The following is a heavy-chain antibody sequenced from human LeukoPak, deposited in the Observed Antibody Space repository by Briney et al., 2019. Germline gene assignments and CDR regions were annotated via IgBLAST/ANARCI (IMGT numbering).Heavy chain of an antibody. D-gene: IGHD4-17*01. CDR3: ARDIGPSTVTTRPGDY. Sequence: AGGSPRLSCAASGFTFSDYYMSWIRQAPGKGLEWVSYISSSGSTIYYADSVKGRFTISRDNAKNSLYLQMNSLRAEDTAVYYCARDIGPSTVTTRPGDYWGQGTLVTVSS. J-gene: IGHJ4*02. CDR2: ISSSGSTI. CDR1: GFTFSDYY. V-gene: IGHV3-11*01.